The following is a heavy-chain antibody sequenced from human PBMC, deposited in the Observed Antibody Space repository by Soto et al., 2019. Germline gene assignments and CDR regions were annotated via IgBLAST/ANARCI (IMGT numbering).Heavy chain of an antibody. V-gene: IGHV3-7*05. D-gene: IGHD4-17*01. J-gene: IGHJ6*02. Sequence: GGSLRLSCAASGFTFSSYWMSWVRQAPGKGLEWVANIKQDGSEKYYVDSVKGRFTISRDNAKNSLYLQMNSLRAEDTAVYYCARELGYGDYGPGMYYYYGMDVWGQGTTVTVAS. CDR1: GFTFSSYW. CDR3: ARELGYGDYGPGMYYYYGMDV. CDR2: IKQDGSEK.